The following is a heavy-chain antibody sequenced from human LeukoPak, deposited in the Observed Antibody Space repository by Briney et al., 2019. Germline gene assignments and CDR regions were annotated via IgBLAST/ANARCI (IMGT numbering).Heavy chain of an antibody. CDR2: ISYSGTT. J-gene: IGHJ4*01. V-gene: IGHV4-39*01. CDR1: SGSISTSSYC. D-gene: IGHD6-25*01. CDR3: ARHPSSAWHADY. Sequence: SSETLSLTCTVSSGSISTSSYCWGWIRQPPWKGLEWIGSISYSGTTYYNPSLKSRVTISVDTSNNQFSLRLTSVTAADTAVYFCARHPSSAWHADYWGHGTLVTVSS.